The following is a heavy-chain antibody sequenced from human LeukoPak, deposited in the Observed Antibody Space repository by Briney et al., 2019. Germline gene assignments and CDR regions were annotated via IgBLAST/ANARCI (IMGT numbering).Heavy chain of an antibody. J-gene: IGHJ5*02. CDR2: INPKSGGT. CDR1: GYTFTGYY. Sequence: ASVKVSCKASGYTFTGYYMHWVRQAPGQGLEWMGWINPKSGGTNYAQKFQGRVTMTRDTSISTAYMELSRLRSDDTAVYYCAGGVVRKNWFDPWGQGTLVTVSS. CDR3: AGGVVRKNWFDP. V-gene: IGHV1-2*02. D-gene: IGHD3-3*01.